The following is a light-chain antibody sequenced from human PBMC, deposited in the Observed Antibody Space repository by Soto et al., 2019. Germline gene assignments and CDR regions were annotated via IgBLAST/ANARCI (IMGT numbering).Light chain of an antibody. CDR3: VSYTSTSTLV. CDR2: EVS. Sequence: QSALTQPASVSGSPGQSITISRTGTGSDVGNYVFVSWYQQYPGKAPKLIIFEVSNRPSGVSDRFSGSKSGSTASLSISGLQSEDEADYYCVSYTSTSTLVFGTGTKVTVL. V-gene: IGLV2-14*01. J-gene: IGLJ1*01. CDR1: GSDVGNYVF.